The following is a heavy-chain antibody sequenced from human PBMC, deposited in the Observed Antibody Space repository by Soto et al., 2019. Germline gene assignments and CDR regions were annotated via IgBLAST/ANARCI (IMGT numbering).Heavy chain of an antibody. Sequence: QLQLQESGPGLVKPSETLSLTCTVSGDSISSDNYYCGWIRQPPGKGLEWIGSIYYTRSTYYNPSLKSLVTMSVDTSKSQFSLKLSSVTAADTAVYYCASPPGYAVPTVYATHYFNYWGQGSLVTVST. V-gene: IGHV4-39*01. D-gene: IGHD2-8*01. J-gene: IGHJ4*02. CDR3: ASPPGYAVPTVYATHYFNY. CDR1: GDSISSDNYY. CDR2: IYYTRST.